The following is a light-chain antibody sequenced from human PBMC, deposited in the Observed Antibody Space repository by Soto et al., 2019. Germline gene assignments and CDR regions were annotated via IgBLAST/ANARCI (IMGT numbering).Light chain of an antibody. CDR2: DAS. CDR3: QQYGSSPRT. Sequence: EIVLTQSPGTLSLSPGERATLSCRASQGISSRYLAWYQQKPGQAPRLLIYDASNRATGITDRFSGSGSGTDFTLTISRLESEDFAVYYCQQYGSSPRTFGQGTKVEIK. V-gene: IGKV3-20*01. J-gene: IGKJ1*01. CDR1: QGISSRY.